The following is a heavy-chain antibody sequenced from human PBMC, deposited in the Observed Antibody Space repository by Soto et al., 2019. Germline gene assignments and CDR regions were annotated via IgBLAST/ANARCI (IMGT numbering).Heavy chain of an antibody. D-gene: IGHD1-26*01. CDR3: ARVGGSYYVLDYYYYGMDV. J-gene: IGHJ6*02. Sequence: QVQLVQSGAEVKKPGSSVKVSCKASGGTFSSYAISWVRQAPGQGLEWMGGIIPIFGTANYAQKFQGRVTITAGESTSTAYMELSSLRSEDTAVYYCARVGGSYYVLDYYYYGMDVWGQGTTVTVSS. V-gene: IGHV1-69*01. CDR2: IIPIFGTA. CDR1: GGTFSSYA.